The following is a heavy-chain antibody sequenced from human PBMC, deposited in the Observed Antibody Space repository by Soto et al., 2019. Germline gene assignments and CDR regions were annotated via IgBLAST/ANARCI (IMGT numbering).Heavy chain of an antibody. V-gene: IGHV3-74*01. CDR2: INIDGSRI. CDR3: STLESWRAFEY. Sequence: GGSLRLSCEASGFIFSSYWMHWVRQAPGKGLVWVSRINIDGSRISYADSVKGRFTISRDNAKNSLYLQMNSLRAEDTALYYCSTLESWRAFEYWGQGTLVTVSS. D-gene: IGHD3-3*01. CDR1: GFIFSSYW. J-gene: IGHJ4*02.